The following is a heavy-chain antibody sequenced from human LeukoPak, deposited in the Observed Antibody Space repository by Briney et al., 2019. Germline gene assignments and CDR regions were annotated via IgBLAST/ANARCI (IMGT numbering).Heavy chain of an antibody. J-gene: IGHJ4*02. V-gene: IGHV3-21*01. CDR3: ARGSGVHY. CDR1: GFTFRTYS. D-gene: IGHD3-10*01. CDR2: ISKSSTYI. Sequence: GGPLRLSCAASGFTFRTYSMNWVRQAPGKGLEWVASISKSSTYIYYADSVKGRFTISRDNSNNSLYLQMNSLGVDDTAVYYCARGSGVHYWGQGTLLIVSS.